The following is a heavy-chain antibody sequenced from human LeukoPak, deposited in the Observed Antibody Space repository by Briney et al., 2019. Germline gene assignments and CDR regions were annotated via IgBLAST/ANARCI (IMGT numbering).Heavy chain of an antibody. Sequence: GGSLRLSCAASGFTFSSYSMNWVRQAPGKGLEWVSYISSSSSTIYYADSVKCRFTISRDNAKNSLYLQMNSLRAEDTAVYYCAKVAEIYDSSGYRRGYFDYWGQGTLVTVSS. CDR1: GFTFSSYS. D-gene: IGHD3-22*01. CDR3: AKVAEIYDSSGYRRGYFDY. CDR2: ISSSSSTI. J-gene: IGHJ4*02. V-gene: IGHV3-48*01.